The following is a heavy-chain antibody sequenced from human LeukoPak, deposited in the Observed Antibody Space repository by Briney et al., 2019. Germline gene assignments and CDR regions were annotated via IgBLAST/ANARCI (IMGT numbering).Heavy chain of an antibody. J-gene: IGHJ4*02. CDR2: INSNSGGT. V-gene: IGHV1-2*02. D-gene: IGHD6-19*01. CDR1: GYTFTNYY. Sequence: ASVTVSCKASGYTFTNYYIHWLRQPPGQGLEWIGWINSNSGGTTYAQKFQGRVSLTRDASIITASMELSRLTSEDTAVYYCARPSFGSGWYYFDYWGQGTLVTVSA. CDR3: ARPSFGSGWYYFDY.